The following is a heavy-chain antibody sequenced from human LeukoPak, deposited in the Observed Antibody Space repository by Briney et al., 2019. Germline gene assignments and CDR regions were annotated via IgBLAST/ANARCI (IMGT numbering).Heavy chain of an antibody. CDR2: INQGGSEK. V-gene: IGHV3-7*01. J-gene: IGHJ4*02. CDR3: TRDRSRAEDD. CDR1: GFTFSGHW. Sequence: GGSLRLSCAASGFTFSGHWMSWVRQAPGKGLEWVANINQGGSEKYYVDSVKGRFTISRDNANNLLYLQMNSLRGEDTAVYYCTRDRSRAEDDWGQGTLVTVSS. D-gene: IGHD1-14*01.